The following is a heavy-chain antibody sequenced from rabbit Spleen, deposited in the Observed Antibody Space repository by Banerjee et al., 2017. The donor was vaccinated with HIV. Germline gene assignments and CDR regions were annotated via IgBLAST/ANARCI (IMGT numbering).Heavy chain of an antibody. J-gene: IGHJ4*01. CDR3: ATSDIGVWDYFNF. CDR2: INTGSDGT. V-gene: IGHV1S45*01. D-gene: IGHD5-1*01. Sequence: QEQLVESGGGLVQPEGSLTLTCKASGFTLSSYWMSWVRQAPGKGLEWIGYINTGSDGTWYASWAKGRFTISKTSSTTVALQMTRLTAADTATYFCATSDIGVWDYFNFWGPGTLVTVS. CDR1: GFTLSSYW.